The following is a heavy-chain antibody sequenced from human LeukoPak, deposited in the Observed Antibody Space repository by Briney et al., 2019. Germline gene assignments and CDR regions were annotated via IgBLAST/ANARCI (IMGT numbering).Heavy chain of an antibody. CDR1: GGSFSGYY. D-gene: IGHD1-14*01. CDR2: INHSGST. Sequence: KSSETLSLTCAVYGGSFSGYYWSWIRQPPGKGLEWIGEINHSGSTNYNPSLKSRVTISVDTSKNQFSLELSSVTAADTAVYYCARGRKAVPFDYWGQGTLVTVSS. J-gene: IGHJ4*02. V-gene: IGHV4-34*01. CDR3: ARGRKAVPFDY.